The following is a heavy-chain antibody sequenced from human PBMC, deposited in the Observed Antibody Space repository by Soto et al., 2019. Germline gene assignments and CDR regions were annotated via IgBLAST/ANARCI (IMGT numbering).Heavy chain of an antibody. V-gene: IGHV4-59*01. D-gene: IGHD2-21*01. CDR3: ARDGEGFDY. CDR1: GGSISSYY. Sequence: SETLSLTCTVSGGSISSYYWSWIRQPPGKGLEWIGYIYYSGSTNYNPSLKSRVTISVDTSKNQFSLKLSSVTAADTAVYYCARDGEGFDYWGQGTLVTVSS. J-gene: IGHJ4*02. CDR2: IYYSGST.